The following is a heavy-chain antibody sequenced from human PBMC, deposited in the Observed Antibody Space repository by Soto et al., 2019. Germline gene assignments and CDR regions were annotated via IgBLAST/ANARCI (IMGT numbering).Heavy chain of an antibody. J-gene: IGHJ4*02. CDR3: ARVQMATLFFDY. D-gene: IGHD5-12*01. CDR1: GGSMSSYC. CDR2: SYSSGTQ. V-gene: IGHV4-59*01. Sequence: SQTLSLTRHVSGGSMSSYCKSLVRQPPGNGLEGIVYSYSSGTQNYNPSLESRLTISIDTYKNQFSLRLRSVTAADTAVYYCARVQMATLFFDYWGQGTLVTVS.